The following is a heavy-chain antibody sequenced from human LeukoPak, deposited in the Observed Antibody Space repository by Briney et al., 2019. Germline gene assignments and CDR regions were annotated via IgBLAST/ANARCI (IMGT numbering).Heavy chain of an antibody. CDR1: GFTFSSYA. J-gene: IGHJ4*02. CDR3: VKGPNDSGSYPTLYYFDY. D-gene: IGHD1-26*01. V-gene: IGHV3-23*01. CDR2: ISGSGGST. Sequence: GGSLRLSCAASGFTFSSYAMSWVRQAPGKGLEWVSTISGSGGSTYYADSVRGRFTISRDKSKNTLYLQLNSLRAGDTATYYCVKGPNDSGSYPTLYYFDYWGQGTLVTVSS.